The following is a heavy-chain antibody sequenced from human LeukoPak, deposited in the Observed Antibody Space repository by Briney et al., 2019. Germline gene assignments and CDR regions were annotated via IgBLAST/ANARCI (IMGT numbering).Heavy chain of an antibody. Sequence: GSLRLSCAASGFTFSSYSMNWVRQAPGKGLEWVSYISSTNYYTYYADSVKGRFTISRDNAKNSLYLQMNSLRAEDTAVYYCAKEYYYDSSGYYPPQPFDYWGQGTLVTVSS. CDR2: ISSTNYYT. J-gene: IGHJ4*02. CDR3: AKEYYYDSSGYYPPQPFDY. V-gene: IGHV3-21*04. CDR1: GFTFSSYS. D-gene: IGHD3-22*01.